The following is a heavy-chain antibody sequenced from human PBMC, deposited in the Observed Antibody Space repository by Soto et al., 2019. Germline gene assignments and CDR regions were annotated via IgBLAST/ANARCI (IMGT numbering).Heavy chain of an antibody. CDR2: IIPIFGTA. CDR3: ARNTPTPPNYDGSGSYYHYYYYYGMDG. D-gene: IGHD3-10*01. J-gene: IGHJ6*02. CDR1: RGTFNSYC. V-gene: IGHV1-69*01. Sequence: VTVSCKDPRGTFNSYCTSWVQPAPRPVLEWRGGIIPIFGTANYAQKFQGRVTITADESTSTAYMELSSLRSEDTAVYYCARNTPTPPNYDGSGSYYHYYYYYGMDGWGQGTTVTVSS.